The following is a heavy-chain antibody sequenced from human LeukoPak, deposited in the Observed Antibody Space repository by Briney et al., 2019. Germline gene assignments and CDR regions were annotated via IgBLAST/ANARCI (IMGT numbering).Heavy chain of an antibody. J-gene: IGHJ3*02. CDR2: IYSDDST. CDR3: ARGGYSGYDRDAFDI. D-gene: IGHD5-12*01. Sequence: PGGSLRLSCAASGFTVSSNYMSWVRQAPGKGLEWVSXIYSDDSTYYADSVKGRFTISRHNSKNTLYLQMNSLRAEDTAVYYCARGGYSGYDRDAFDIWGQGTMVTVSS. CDR1: GFTVSSNY. V-gene: IGHV3-53*04.